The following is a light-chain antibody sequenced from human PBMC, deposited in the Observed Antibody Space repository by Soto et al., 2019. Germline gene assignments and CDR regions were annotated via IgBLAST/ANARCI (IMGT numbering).Light chain of an antibody. CDR2: EVS. J-gene: IGLJ1*01. V-gene: IGLV2-14*01. Sequence: QSVLTQPASVSGSPGQSITISCTGTSSDVGDYNYVSWYQHHPAKAPKLMIYEVSNRPSGVSNRFSGSKSGNTASLTISGLQAEDEADYYCCSSGGSPTYVFGTGTKVTVL. CDR3: CSSGGSPTYV. CDR1: SSDVGDYNY.